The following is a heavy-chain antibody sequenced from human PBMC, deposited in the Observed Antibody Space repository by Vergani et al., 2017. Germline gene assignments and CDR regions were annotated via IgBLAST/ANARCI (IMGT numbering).Heavy chain of an antibody. CDR1: GFTFSSYS. CDR2: ISSSSSYI. V-gene: IGHV3-21*01. CDR3: ASRGPAY. J-gene: IGHJ4*02. Sequence: VQLVESGGGLVQPGGSLRLSCSASGFTFSSYSMYWVRQAPGKGLEWVSSISSSSSYIYYADSVKGRFTISRDNAKNSLYLQMNSLRAEDTAVYYCASRGPAYWGQGTLVTVSS. D-gene: IGHD3-10*01.